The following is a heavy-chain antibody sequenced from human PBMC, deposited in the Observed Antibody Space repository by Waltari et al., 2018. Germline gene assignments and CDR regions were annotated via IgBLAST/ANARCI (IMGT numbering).Heavy chain of an antibody. CDR2: IYYTGRT. J-gene: IGHJ3*01. D-gene: IGHD3-3*01. V-gene: IGHV4-59*01. CDR3: ARETADFWSGYYPRLDV. Sequence: VQLQESGPGLVKPSETLSLTCTVSGDSIGPYSWPWIRQPPGKGLEWIGYIYYTGRTNYNPALKSRLTISLDTSKNQFSLQLTSVTAADTAVYYCARETADFWSGYYPRLDVWGQGTMVTVSS. CDR1: GDSIGPYS.